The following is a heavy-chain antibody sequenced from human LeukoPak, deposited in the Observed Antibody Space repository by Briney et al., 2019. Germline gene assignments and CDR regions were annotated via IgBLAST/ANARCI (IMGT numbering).Heavy chain of an antibody. V-gene: IGHV4-30-4*08. CDR3: ARDRPYYDFWSGYGFDY. CDR2: IYYSGST. CDR1: GGSSRSGDYY. D-gene: IGHD3-3*01. J-gene: IGHJ4*02. Sequence: SETLSLXCTVSGGSSRSGDYYWSWIRQPPGKGLEWIGYIYYSGSTYSNPSLKSRVSISVDTSKNQFSLKLGSVTTADTAVYYCARDRPYYDFWSGYGFDYWGQGTLVTVSS.